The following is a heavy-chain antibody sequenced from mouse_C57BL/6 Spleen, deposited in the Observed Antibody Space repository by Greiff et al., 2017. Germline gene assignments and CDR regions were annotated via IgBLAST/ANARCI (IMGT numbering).Heavy chain of an antibody. CDR3: ARLPSYYGSSQG. J-gene: IGHJ2*01. D-gene: IGHD1-1*01. CDR1: GYTFTDYY. Sequence: VQLKQSGPELVKPGASVKISCKASGYTFTDYYMNWVKQSHGKSLEWIGDINPNNGGTSYNQKFKGKATLTVDKSSSTAYMELRSLTSEDSAVYYCARLPSYYGSSQGWGQGTTLTVSS. CDR2: INPNNGGT. V-gene: IGHV1-26*01.